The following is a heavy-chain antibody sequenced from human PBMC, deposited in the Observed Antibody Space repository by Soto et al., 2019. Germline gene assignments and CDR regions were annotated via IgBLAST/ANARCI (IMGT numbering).Heavy chain of an antibody. V-gene: IGHV3-23*01. CDR3: RTYCSGGSCYFPDYYYMDV. CDR2: ISGSVAST. J-gene: IGHJ6*03. CDR1: VFTFSSYA. D-gene: IGHD2-15*01. Sequence: PGGSLRLSCAAFVFTFSSYAISWVRQAPGKGLEWVSAISGSVASTYYEDSVKGRFTISRDNSKNTLYLQMNSLRAEDTAVYYCRTYCSGGSCYFPDYYYMDVWGKGTTVTVSS.